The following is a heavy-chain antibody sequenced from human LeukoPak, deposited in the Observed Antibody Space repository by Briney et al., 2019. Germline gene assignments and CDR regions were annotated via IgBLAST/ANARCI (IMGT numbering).Heavy chain of an antibody. D-gene: IGHD2/OR15-2a*01. Sequence: ASVKVSCKASGYTFTGYYMHWVRQAPGQGLEWMGWINPNSGGTNYAQKFQGRVTITADKSTSTAYMELSSLRSEDTAVYYCASPRLLLEGYYGMDVWGQGTTVTVSS. CDR2: INPNSGGT. CDR3: ASPRLLLEGYYGMDV. CDR1: GYTFTGYY. V-gene: IGHV1-2*02. J-gene: IGHJ6*02.